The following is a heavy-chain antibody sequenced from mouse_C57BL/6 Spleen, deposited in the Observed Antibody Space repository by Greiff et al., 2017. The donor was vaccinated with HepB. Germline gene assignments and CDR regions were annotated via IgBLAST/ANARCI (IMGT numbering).Heavy chain of an antibody. J-gene: IGHJ3*01. D-gene: IGHD1-2*01. CDR1: GYTFTSYW. CDR2: IYPGSGST. Sequence: VHLQQSGAELVKPGASVKMSCKASGYTFTSYWITWVKQRPGQGLEWIGDIYPGSGSTNYNEQFKSKATLTVDTSSSQAYMQRSSLTSEDSAVYYGARGGYYCYLDWFAYWGQGTLVTVSA. CDR3: ARGGYYCYLDWFAY. V-gene: IGHV1-55*01.